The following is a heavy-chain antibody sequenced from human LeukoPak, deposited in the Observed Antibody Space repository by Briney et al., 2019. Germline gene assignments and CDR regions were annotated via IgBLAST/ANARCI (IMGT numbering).Heavy chain of an antibody. CDR3: ASTCDFWSGYSEWYFDY. CDR1: GFTFSSYG. CDR2: IRYDGSNK. D-gene: IGHD3-3*01. Sequence: GGSLRLSCAASGFTFSSYGMHSVRQAPGKGLEWEAFIRYDGSNKYYADSVKGRFTISRDNSKNTLYLQMNSLRAEDTAVYYCASTCDFWSGYSEWYFDYWGQGTLVTVSS. J-gene: IGHJ4*02. V-gene: IGHV3-30*02.